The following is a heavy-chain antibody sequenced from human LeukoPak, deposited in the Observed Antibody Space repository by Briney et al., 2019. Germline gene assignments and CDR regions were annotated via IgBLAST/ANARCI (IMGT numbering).Heavy chain of an antibody. J-gene: IGHJ4*02. CDR1: GFTFSSFA. D-gene: IGHD3-10*01. V-gene: IGHV3-33*06. CDR3: AKRGVVIRVVLVGFHKEAYYFDS. Sequence: GGSLRLSCAASGFTFSSFAMHWVRQAPGKGLEWVAVIWYDGSNKYYADSVKGRFTISRDNSKNTLYLQMNSLRAEDTAVYFCAKRGVVIRVVLVGFHKEAYYFDSWGQGALVTVSS. CDR2: IWYDGSNK.